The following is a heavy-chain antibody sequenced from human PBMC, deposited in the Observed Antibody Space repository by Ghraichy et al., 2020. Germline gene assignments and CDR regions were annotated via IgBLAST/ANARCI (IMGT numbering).Heavy chain of an antibody. D-gene: IGHD6-13*01. J-gene: IGHJ4*02. CDR3: ARHRWQLVPIDS. V-gene: IGHV4-59*08. Sequence: SETLSLTCTVSGGSISSDYWSWIRQPPGKGLEWIGYIYYTGSTNYNPSLKSRVTISVDTSKNQFSLKLRSVTAADTAVYYCARHRWQLVPIDSWGQGTRVTVSS. CDR2: IYYTGST. CDR1: GGSISSDY.